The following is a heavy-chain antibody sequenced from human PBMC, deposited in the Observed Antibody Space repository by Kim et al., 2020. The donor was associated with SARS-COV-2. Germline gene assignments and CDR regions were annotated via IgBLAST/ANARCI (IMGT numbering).Heavy chain of an antibody. CDR1: GGSISGYY. CDR2: MYDTGST. D-gene: IGHD3-22*01. J-gene: IGHJ6*03. V-gene: IGHV4-59*01. CDR3: ARVTHYSDRSGNYYYYYMDV. Sequence: SETLSLTCTVSGGSISGYYWSWIRQPPGKGLEWIGYMYDTGSTSHNPSLESRVTISVDTSKNQFSLKLSSVTAADTAVYYCARVTHYSDRSGNYYYYYMDVWGKGATVTVSS.